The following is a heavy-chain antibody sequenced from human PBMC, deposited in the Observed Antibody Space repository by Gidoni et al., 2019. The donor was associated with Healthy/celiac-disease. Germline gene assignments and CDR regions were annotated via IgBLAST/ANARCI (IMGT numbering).Heavy chain of an antibody. Sequence: QMYLVQVGPGVKMHGTSVKVFCKASGFTCTSSAVQWVRQARGQLLGGIGWIVCVSGNTNYAQKSQERVTITRSMTTSTAYLELSSRRSEDAAVYYCAAAVTIVRGVPPYWGQGTLVTVSS. CDR1: GFTCTSSA. V-gene: IGHV1-58*01. D-gene: IGHD3-10*01. CDR3: AAAVTIVRGVPPY. J-gene: IGHJ4*02. CDR2: IVCVSGNT.